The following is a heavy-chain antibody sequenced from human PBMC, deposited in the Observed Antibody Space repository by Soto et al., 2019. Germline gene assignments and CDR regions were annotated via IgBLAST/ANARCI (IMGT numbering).Heavy chain of an antibody. CDR2: IYYSGST. CDR1: GGSISSSSYY. D-gene: IGHD1-26*01. J-gene: IGHJ4*02. CDR3: ARHSEGLGGSYYYIDY. Sequence: QLQLQESGPGLVKPSETLSLTCTVSGGSISSSSYYWDWIRKPPGKGLEWIGSIYYSGSTYFNPSLKSRVTISADTSKNLFSLRLSSVTAADTAVYYCARHSEGLGGSYYYIDYWGQGTLVTVSS. V-gene: IGHV4-39*01.